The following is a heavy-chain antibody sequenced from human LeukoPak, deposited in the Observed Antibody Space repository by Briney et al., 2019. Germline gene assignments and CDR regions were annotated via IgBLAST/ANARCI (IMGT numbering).Heavy chain of an antibody. CDR3: ATFIAAAGNIGAFDI. CDR2: FDPEDDET. D-gene: IGHD6-13*01. CDR1: GYTLTELS. V-gene: IGHV1-24*01. Sequence: ASVKVSCKVSGYTLTELSMHWVRQAPGEGLKWMGGFDPEDDETIYAQKFQGRVTMTEDTSTDTAYMELSSLRSEDTAVYYCATFIAAAGNIGAFDIWGQGTMVTVSS. J-gene: IGHJ3*02.